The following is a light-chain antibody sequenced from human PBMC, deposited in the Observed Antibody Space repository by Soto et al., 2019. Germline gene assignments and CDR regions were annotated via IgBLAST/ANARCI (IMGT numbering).Light chain of an antibody. CDR1: QGIRND. J-gene: IGKJ5*01. CDR3: QQRSDWPPIT. V-gene: IGKV1-17*01. Sequence: DIQMTQSPSSLSASVGDRVTITCRASQGIRNDLGWYQQKPGKAPKLLIYAASSLQSGVPSRFSGSGSGTDFTLTISSLEPEDFAVYYCQQRSDWPPITFGQGTRLEI. CDR2: AAS.